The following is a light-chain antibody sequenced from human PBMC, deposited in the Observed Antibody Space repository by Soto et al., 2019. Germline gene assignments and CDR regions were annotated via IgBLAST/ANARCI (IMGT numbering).Light chain of an antibody. J-gene: IGKJ1*01. CDR3: QQCAHAPLT. V-gene: IGKV3-20*01. Sequence: EIVLTQSPGTLSLSPGESATLSCRASQTVSKNYLAWYQQRPGQAPRLLIYDAFNRATGVPDRFSGSGSGTDFTLTISRLEPEDFAVYYCQQCAHAPLTFGQGTKVDIK. CDR1: QTVSKNY. CDR2: DAF.